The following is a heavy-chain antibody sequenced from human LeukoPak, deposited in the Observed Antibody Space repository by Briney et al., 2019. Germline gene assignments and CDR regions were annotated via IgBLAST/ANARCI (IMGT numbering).Heavy chain of an antibody. CDR3: ARRDSWCSGGSCYSDY. CDR1: GGSISTSYY. CDR2: IFFGGST. Sequence: SETLSLTCTVSGGSISTSYYWGWFRQPPRKGLEWIGSIFFGGSTYYNPSFKSRVTISVDTSKNQFSLKLSSVTAADTAVYYCARRDSWCSGGSCYSDYWGQGTLVTVSS. D-gene: IGHD2-15*01. V-gene: IGHV4-39*01. J-gene: IGHJ4*02.